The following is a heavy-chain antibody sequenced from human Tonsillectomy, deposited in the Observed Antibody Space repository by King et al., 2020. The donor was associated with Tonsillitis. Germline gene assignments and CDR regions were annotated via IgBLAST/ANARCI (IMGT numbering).Heavy chain of an antibody. J-gene: IGHJ4*02. CDR2: ISGSGDST. D-gene: IGHD6-19*01. CDR1: GFTFTTYA. CDR3: AKDPSVAVAGIIHYFDY. Sequence: VQLVESWGGLVQLGGSLRLSCAASGFTFTTYAMSWVRQAPGKGLEWVSAISGSGDSTYYADSVKGRFTISRDNSKSTLYLQMNSLRAEDSAVYYCAKDPSVAVAGIIHYFDYWGQGTLVTVSS. V-gene: IGHV3-23*04.